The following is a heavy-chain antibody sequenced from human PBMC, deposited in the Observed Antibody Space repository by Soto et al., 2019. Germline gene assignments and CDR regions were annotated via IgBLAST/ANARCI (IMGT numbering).Heavy chain of an antibody. V-gene: IGHV1-8*01. Sequence: QVQLVQSGAEVKKPGASVKVSCKASGYTFTSYDINWVRQATGQGLEWMGWMNPNSGNTGYAQKFQGRVTMTRNTSISTAYMELSSLRSEDTAVYYCARGQPPAGQQDDWYFDLWGRGTLVTVSS. CDR2: MNPNSGNT. J-gene: IGHJ2*01. CDR1: GYTFTSYD. CDR3: ARGQPPAGQQDDWYFDL. D-gene: IGHD6-13*01.